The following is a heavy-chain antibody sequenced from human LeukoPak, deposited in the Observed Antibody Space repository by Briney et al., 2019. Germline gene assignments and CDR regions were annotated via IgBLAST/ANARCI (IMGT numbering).Heavy chain of an antibody. V-gene: IGHV3-30-3*01. CDR2: ISYDGSNK. D-gene: IGHD3-22*01. J-gene: IGHJ4*02. CDR1: GFTFSSYA. Sequence: GRSLRLSCAASGFTFSSYAMHWVRQAPGKGLEWVAVISYDGSNKYYADSVKGRFTISRDNSKNTLYLQMNSLRAEDTAVYYCARDLLIYDSSGYYSAGDYWGRGTLVTVSS. CDR3: ARDLLIYDSSGYYSAGDY.